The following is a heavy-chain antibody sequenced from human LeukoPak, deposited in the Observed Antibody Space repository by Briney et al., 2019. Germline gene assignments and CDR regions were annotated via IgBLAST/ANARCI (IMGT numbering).Heavy chain of an antibody. J-gene: IGHJ4*02. CDR1: GGSTSSYY. CDR3: ARTYSKRWYFDH. V-gene: IGHV4-59*08. Sequence: SETLSLTCTVSGGSTSSYYWSWIRQPPGKGLEWIGYIYYSGSTNYNPSLKSRVTISVDTSKNQFSLKLSSVTAADTAVYYCARTYSKRWYFDHWGQGTLVTVSS. D-gene: IGHD5-18*01. CDR2: IYYSGST.